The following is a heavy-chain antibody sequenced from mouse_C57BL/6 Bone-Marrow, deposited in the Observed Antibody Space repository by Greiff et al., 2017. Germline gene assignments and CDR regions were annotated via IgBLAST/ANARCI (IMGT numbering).Heavy chain of an antibody. V-gene: IGHV14-4*01. D-gene: IGHD2-4*01. CDR2: IDPENGDT. CDR3: TTGMITTGGYFDY. J-gene: IGHJ2*01. CDR1: GFNIKDAY. Sequence: VQLQQSGAELVRPGASVKLSCTASGFNIKDAYMHWVKQRPEQGLEWIGWIDPENGDTESASKFQGKATITADTSSNTAYLQLSSLTSEDTAVYYCTTGMITTGGYFDYWGQGTTLTVSS.